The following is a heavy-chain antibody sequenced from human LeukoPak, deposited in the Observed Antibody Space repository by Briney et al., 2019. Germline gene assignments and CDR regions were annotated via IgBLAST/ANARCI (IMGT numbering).Heavy chain of an antibody. D-gene: IGHD2-2*01. J-gene: IGHJ6*03. CDR3: ARGPLRDCSSTSCFGCYYMDV. V-gene: IGHV1-2*02. Sequence: ASVKVSCKASGYTFTGYYMHWVRQAPGQGLEWMGWIKPNSGGTNYAQKFQGRVTMTRDTSISTAYMELSRLRSDDTAVYYCARGPLRDCSSTSCFGCYYMDVWGKGTTVTVSS. CDR1: GYTFTGYY. CDR2: IKPNSGGT.